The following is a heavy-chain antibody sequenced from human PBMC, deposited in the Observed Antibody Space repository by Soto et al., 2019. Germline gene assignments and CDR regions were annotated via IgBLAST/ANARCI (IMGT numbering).Heavy chain of an antibody. CDR2: ISAYNGNT. CDR1: GYTFTSYC. V-gene: IGHV1-18*01. Sequence: GASVEVSCKGSGYTFTSYCISWVRQAPGQGLEWMGWISAYNGNTNYAQKLQGRVTMTTDTSTSTAYMELRSLRSDDTAVYYCARETGDYFDYWGQGTLVTVSS. J-gene: IGHJ4*02. CDR3: ARETGDYFDY. D-gene: IGHD4-17*01.